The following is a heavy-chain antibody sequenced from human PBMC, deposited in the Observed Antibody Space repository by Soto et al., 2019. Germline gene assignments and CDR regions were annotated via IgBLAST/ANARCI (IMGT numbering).Heavy chain of an antibody. Sequence: ASVKVSCKTSGYTFTSYDINWVRQAPGQGLEWVGWMNTNSDDTRSAQKFRGRLTLTRDKSMRAVYMKLSNLRPDDSAVYYCAREWSAAGHFYGMDVWGQGTTVTVSS. J-gene: IGHJ6*02. CDR3: AREWSAAGHFYGMDV. D-gene: IGHD6-13*01. CDR2: MNTNSDDT. CDR1: GYTFTSYD. V-gene: IGHV1-8*01.